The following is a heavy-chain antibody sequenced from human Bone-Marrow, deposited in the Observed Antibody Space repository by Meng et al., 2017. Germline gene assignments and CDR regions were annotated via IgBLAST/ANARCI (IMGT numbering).Heavy chain of an antibody. CDR2: ISGDSETT. Sequence: VQLVGSGGGLVKPGGSLRLSCAASGFTFNKSPLSWVRQAPGKGLEWVSGISGDSETTNYADSVRGRFTVSRDTSKSTLYLQMDNLRADDTALYFCAKVNWGSSLDDSWGQGTLVTVSS. D-gene: IGHD7-27*01. J-gene: IGHJ4*02. CDR1: GFTFNKSP. V-gene: IGHV3-23*04. CDR3: AKVNWGSSLDDS.